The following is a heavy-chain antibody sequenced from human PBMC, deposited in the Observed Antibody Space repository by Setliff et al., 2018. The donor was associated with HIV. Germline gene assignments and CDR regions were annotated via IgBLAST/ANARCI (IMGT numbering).Heavy chain of an antibody. Sequence: GGSLRLSCAASGFSVSRTYINWVRQPPGKGLEWVSVIYSGGTPDYAAFVKGRFTISRDNARNTLFLQMNSLGVEDTALYYCGRDVHDAAADNWGRGTLVTVSS. D-gene: IGHD6-13*01. CDR2: IYSGGTP. V-gene: IGHV3-66*01. CDR3: GRDVHDAAADN. CDR1: GFSVSRTY. J-gene: IGHJ4*02.